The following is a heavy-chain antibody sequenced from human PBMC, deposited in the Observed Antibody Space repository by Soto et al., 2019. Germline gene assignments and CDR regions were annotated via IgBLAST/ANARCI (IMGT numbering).Heavy chain of an antibody. CDR2: ISSSSYT. Sequence: LRLSCAASGFTFSDYYISWIRQSPGKGLEWVSYISSSSYTNYADSVKGRFTISRDNAKNSLYLQMNSLRAEDTAVYYCATVQGYSYGLNPWGQGTLVTVSS. CDR1: GFTFSDYY. CDR3: ATVQGYSYGLNP. D-gene: IGHD5-18*01. V-gene: IGHV3-11*06. J-gene: IGHJ5*02.